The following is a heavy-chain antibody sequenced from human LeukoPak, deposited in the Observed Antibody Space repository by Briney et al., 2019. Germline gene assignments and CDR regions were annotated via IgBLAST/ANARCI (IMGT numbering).Heavy chain of an antibody. J-gene: IGHJ4*02. V-gene: IGHV4-39*07. CDR3: ARHYPNHYGDAFDY. Sequence: SETLSLTCTVSGGSISSSSYYWGWIRQPPGKGLEWIGSIYYSGSTYYNPSLKSRVTISVDTSKNQFSLKLSSVTAADTAVYYCARHYPNHYGDAFDYWGQGTLVTVSS. CDR2: IYYSGST. CDR1: GGSISSSSYY. D-gene: IGHD4-17*01.